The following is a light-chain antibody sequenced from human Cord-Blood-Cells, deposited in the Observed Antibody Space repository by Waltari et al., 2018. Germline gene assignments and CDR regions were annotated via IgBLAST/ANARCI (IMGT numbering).Light chain of an antibody. Sequence: ENQMTQSSSTLSASVGDRVTITCRASQSISSWLAWYQQKPGKAPKLLIYDASSLESGVPSRFSGSGSGTEFTLTISSLQPDDFATYYCQQYNSYSPWTFGQGTKVEIK. V-gene: IGKV1-5*01. CDR3: QQYNSYSPWT. J-gene: IGKJ1*01. CDR2: DAS. CDR1: QSISSW.